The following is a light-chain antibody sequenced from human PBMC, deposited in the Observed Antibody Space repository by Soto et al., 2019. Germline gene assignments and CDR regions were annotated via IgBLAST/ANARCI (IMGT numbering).Light chain of an antibody. CDR3: LHDYNYPYT. J-gene: IGKJ2*01. CDR2: KAS. V-gene: IGKV1-5*03. CDR1: QTISSW. Sequence: DIQMTQSPSTLSASVRDRVTITCRASQTISSWLAWFQQRPGRAPKFLIYKASSLKNGVPLRFSGSGSGTQFTLTNSSLQPDDFATYYCLHDYNYPYTFGQGTK.